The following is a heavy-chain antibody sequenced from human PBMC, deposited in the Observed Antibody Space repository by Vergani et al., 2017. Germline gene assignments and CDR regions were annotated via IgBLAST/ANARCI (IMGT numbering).Heavy chain of an antibody. D-gene: IGHD4-23*01. CDR2: VNPEDGET. CDR1: GYTFTDHY. J-gene: IGHJ6*02. V-gene: IGHV1-69-2*01. Sequence: EVQLVQSGAEVKKPGATMKISCKVSGYTFTDHYMHWVKQAPGKGFEGLGFVNPEDGETIYAEKFKGRVTIAADKSTDTAHLELSSLRSEDTAVYYCARESMTTVDGYGMDVWGQGTTVTVSS. CDR3: ARESMTTVDGYGMDV.